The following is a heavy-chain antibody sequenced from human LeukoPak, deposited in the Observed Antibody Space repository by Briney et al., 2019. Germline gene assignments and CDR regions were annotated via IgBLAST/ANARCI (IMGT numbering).Heavy chain of an antibody. CDR2: IYYSGST. Sequence: PSETLSLTCTVSGGSISSYYWSWLRQPPGMGLEWIGYIYYSGSTNYNPSLKSRVTISVDTSKNQFSLKLSSVTAADTAVYYCARSRGRARDFDYWGQGTLVTVSS. V-gene: IGHV4-59*01. J-gene: IGHJ4*02. D-gene: IGHD3-16*01. CDR1: GGSISSYY. CDR3: ARSRGRARDFDY.